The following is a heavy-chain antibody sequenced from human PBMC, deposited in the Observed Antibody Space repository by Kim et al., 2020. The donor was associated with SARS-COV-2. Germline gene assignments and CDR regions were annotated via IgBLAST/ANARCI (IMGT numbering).Heavy chain of an antibody. D-gene: IGHD6-13*01. CDR2: GTT. CDR3: TTLQQLVRN. Sequence: GTTDYAAPVKGRFTISRDDSKNTLYLQMNSLKTEDTAVYYCTTLQQLVRNWGQGTLVTVSS. J-gene: IGHJ4*02. V-gene: IGHV3-15*01.